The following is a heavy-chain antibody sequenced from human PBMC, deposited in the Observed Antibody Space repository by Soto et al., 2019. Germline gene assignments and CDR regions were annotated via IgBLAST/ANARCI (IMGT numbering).Heavy chain of an antibody. J-gene: IGHJ6*02. CDR2: IWYDGSKK. V-gene: IGHV3-33*01. Sequence: QVQVVESGGGVVQPGRSLRLSCAASGFTFSSFGMHWVRQAPGKGLEWVSLIWYDGSKKSYGDSVKGRFTISRDNSRNTVYLQMTSLRADDTAVYSCARDASYYSLWSGYYPSRNGMDVWGQGTTVTVSS. D-gene: IGHD3-3*01. CDR3: ARDASYYSLWSGYYPSRNGMDV. CDR1: GFTFSSFG.